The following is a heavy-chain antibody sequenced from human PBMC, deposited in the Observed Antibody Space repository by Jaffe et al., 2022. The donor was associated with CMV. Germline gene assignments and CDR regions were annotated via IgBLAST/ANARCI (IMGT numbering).Heavy chain of an antibody. CDR1: GDSVSNSNW. J-gene: IGHJ4*02. CDR2: IYRSGSS. D-gene: IGHD3-22*01. CDR3: AREVFYYDSRGYYSHFDY. V-gene: IGHV4-4*02. Sequence: QVQLQESGPGLVQPSGTLSLTCTVSGDSVSNSNWCSWVRQPPGKGLEWIGDIYRSGSSSYNPSLKSRVTISVDTSNNQFSLRLSSVTAADTAVYYCAREVFYYDSRGYYSHFDYWGRGTLVTVSS.